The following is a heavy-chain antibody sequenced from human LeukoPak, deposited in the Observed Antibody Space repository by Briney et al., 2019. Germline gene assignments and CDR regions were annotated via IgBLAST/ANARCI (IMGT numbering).Heavy chain of an antibody. CDR3: AREWGRIAVAGGPGY. Sequence: GGSLRLSCAASGFSFSSYSMNWVRQAPGKGLGWVALIWYDGRTKFHADSVRGRFTISRDNSANTLYLQMSSLRVEDTAVYYCAREWGRIAVAGGPGYWGQGALVTVSS. V-gene: IGHV3-33*08. J-gene: IGHJ4*02. D-gene: IGHD6-19*01. CDR1: GFSFSSYS. CDR2: IWYDGRTK.